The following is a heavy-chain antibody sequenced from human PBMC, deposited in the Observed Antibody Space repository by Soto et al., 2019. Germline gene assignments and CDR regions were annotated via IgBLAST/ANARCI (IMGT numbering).Heavy chain of an antibody. CDR1: GGSFSGYY. CDR2: INHSGST. D-gene: IGHD3-3*02. CDR3: ARGSSPNTQLVFVKGAFDI. J-gene: IGHJ3*02. Sequence: QVQLQPWGAGLLKPSETLSLTCAVYGGSFSGYYWSWIRQPPGKGLEWIVEINHSGSTNYNPSLKSRVTISVATSKIQFSLKLSSVTAADTAVYDWARGSSPNTQLVFVKGAFDIWVQGTMVTVSS. V-gene: IGHV4-34*01.